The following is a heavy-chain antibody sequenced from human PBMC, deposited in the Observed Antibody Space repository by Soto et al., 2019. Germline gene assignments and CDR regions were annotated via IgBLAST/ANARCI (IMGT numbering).Heavy chain of an antibody. Sequence: PGGSLSLSCAASGFTFSSYGMHWVRQAPGKGLEWVAVISKDGNVKYYAESVKGRFTISRGNSKNTLYLQMNSLGAEDTAAYYCTGEVASGYWGQGTLVTVSS. CDR3: TGEVASGY. J-gene: IGHJ4*02. CDR2: ISKDGNVK. D-gene: IGHD2-8*02. V-gene: IGHV3-30*03. CDR1: GFTFSSYG.